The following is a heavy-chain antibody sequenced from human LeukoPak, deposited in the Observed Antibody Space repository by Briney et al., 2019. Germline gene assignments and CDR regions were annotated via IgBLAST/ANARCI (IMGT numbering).Heavy chain of an antibody. CDR3: ARGGRMAAAGTSRYYYYGMDV. V-gene: IGHV4-4*07. D-gene: IGHD6-13*01. CDR1: GGSISSYY. J-gene: IGHJ6*02. CDR2: IYTSGST. Sequence: PSKTLSLTCTVSGGSISSYYWSWIRQPAGKGLEWIGRIYTSGSTNYNPSLKSRVTMSVDTSKNQFSLKLSSVTAADTAVYYCARGGRMAAAGTSRYYYYGMDVWGQGTTVTVSS.